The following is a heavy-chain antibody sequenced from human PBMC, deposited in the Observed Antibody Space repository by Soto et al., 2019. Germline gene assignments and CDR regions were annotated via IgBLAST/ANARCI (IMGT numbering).Heavy chain of an antibody. CDR2: IISIFGTA. CDR1: GGTFSSYA. Sequence: QVQLVQSGAEVKKPGSSVKVSCKASGGTFSSYAISWVRQAPGQGLEWMGGIISIFGTADYAQKFQGRVTIRAHKSTSTAYMELSSLSSEDTGVYYWAAAMEVRYDYYGMDVWGQGTTVTVSS. V-gene: IGHV1-69*14. J-gene: IGHJ6*02. CDR3: AAAMEVRYDYYGMDV. D-gene: IGHD5-18*01.